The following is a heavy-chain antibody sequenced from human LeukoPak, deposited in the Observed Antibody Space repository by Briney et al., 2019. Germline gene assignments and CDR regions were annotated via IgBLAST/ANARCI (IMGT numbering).Heavy chain of an antibody. Sequence: PSETLSLTCTVSGGSISRYYGSWIRQPPGKGLEWLGYIYYSGSTNYNPSLKSRVTISVDTSKNHFSLNLSSVTAADTAVYYCASHVVTTWGDYFDYWGQGTLVTVSS. D-gene: IGHD4-23*01. CDR1: GGSISRYY. CDR3: ASHVVTTWGDYFDY. CDR2: IYYSGST. J-gene: IGHJ4*02. V-gene: IGHV4-59*08.